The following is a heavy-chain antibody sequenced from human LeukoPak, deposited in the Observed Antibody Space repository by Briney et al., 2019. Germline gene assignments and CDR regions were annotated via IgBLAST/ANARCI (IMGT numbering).Heavy chain of an antibody. CDR2: IYYSGST. J-gene: IGHJ4*02. V-gene: IGHV4-59*08. CDR1: GGSISSYY. D-gene: IGHD3-22*01. CDR3: TRGDTSGYSAY. Sequence: SETLSLTCTVSGGSISSYYWSWIRQPPGKGLEWIGYIYYSGSTNYNPSLKSRVTISVDTSKNQFSLKLSSVTAADTAVYYCTRGDTSGYSAYWGQGTLVTVSS.